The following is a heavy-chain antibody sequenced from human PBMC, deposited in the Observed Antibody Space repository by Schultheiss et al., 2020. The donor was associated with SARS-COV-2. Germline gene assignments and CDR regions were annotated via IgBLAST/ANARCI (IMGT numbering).Heavy chain of an antibody. J-gene: IGHJ5*02. V-gene: IGHV2-5*08. D-gene: IGHD5-12*01. CDR2: IYWDDDK. Sequence: TLSLTCTVSGGSISSGGYYWSWIRQHPGKGLEWLALIYWDDDKRYSPSLKSRLTITKDTSKNQVVLTMTNMDPVDTATYYCAHRAYSGWFDPWGQGTLVTVSS. CDR1: GGSISSGGYY. CDR3: AHRAYSGWFDP.